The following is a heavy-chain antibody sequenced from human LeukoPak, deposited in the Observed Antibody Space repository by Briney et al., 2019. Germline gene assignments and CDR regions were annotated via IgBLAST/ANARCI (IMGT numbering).Heavy chain of an antibody. CDR1: GGSIRTDY. V-gene: IGHV4-59*01. CDR3: ARGGASSKFFDY. CDR2: VHYSGTT. Sequence: SETLSLTXTVSGGSIRTDYWSWIRQPPGKGLEWIAFVHYSGTTNYNPSLKSRVTISVDTSKSQFSLKLSSVTAADTAVYYCARGGASSKFFDYWGQGALVTVSS. J-gene: IGHJ4*02. D-gene: IGHD6-6*01.